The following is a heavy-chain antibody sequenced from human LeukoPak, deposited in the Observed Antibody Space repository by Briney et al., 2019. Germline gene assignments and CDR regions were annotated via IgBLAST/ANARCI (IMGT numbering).Heavy chain of an antibody. J-gene: IGHJ4*02. Sequence: GGSLRLSCAGSGFTFSSYSMNRVRQAPGKGLEWVSSISSSSSYIYYADSVKGRFTISRDNAKNSLYLQMNSLRAEDTAVYYCASDIVVVVAATLRYADYWGQGTLVTVSS. V-gene: IGHV3-21*01. CDR2: ISSSSSYI. D-gene: IGHD2-15*01. CDR3: ASDIVVVVAATLRYADY. CDR1: GFTFSSYS.